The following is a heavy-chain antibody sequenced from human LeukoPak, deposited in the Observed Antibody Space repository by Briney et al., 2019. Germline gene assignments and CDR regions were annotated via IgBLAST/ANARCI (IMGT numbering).Heavy chain of an antibody. V-gene: IGHV4-59*08. J-gene: IGHJ3*02. D-gene: IGHD3-9*01. CDR3: ARLTGYYNLDAFDI. CDR2: IYYSGST. Sequence: SETLSLTCTVSGGSISSYYWSWIRQPPGKGLEWIGYIYYSGSTNYNPSLKSRVTILVDTSKNQFSLKLSSVTAADTAVYYCARLTGYYNLDAFDIWGQGTMVTVSS. CDR1: GGSISSYY.